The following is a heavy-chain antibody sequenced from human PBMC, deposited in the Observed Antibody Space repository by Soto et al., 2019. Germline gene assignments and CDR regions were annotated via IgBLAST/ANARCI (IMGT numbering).Heavy chain of an antibody. V-gene: IGHV5-51*01. Sequence: PGESLKISCKGSGYSFTSYWIGWVRQMPGKGLEWMGIIYPGDSDTRYSPSFQGQVTISADKSISTAYLQWSSLKASDTAMYYCVLRYFDWPTLIVDTAMVMDWYFDLWGRGTLVTVSS. CDR1: GYSFTSYW. CDR3: VLRYFDWPTLIVDTAMVMDWYFDL. J-gene: IGHJ2*01. CDR2: IYPGDSDT. D-gene: IGHD3-9*01.